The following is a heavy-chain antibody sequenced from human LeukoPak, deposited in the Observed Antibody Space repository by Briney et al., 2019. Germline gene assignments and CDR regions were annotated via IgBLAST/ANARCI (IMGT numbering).Heavy chain of an antibody. V-gene: IGHV3-33*06. CDR2: IWYDGSNK. D-gene: IGHD3-10*01. J-gene: IGHJ6*03. CDR1: GFTFSSYW. CDR3: AKDGDRGEYYYYYYMDV. Sequence: GGSLRLSCAASGFTFSSYWMHWVRQAPGKGLEWVAVIWYDGSNKYYVDPVKGRFTISRDDSKNTLYLQMNSLRAEDTAVYYCAKDGDRGEYYYYYYMDVWGKGTTVTVSS.